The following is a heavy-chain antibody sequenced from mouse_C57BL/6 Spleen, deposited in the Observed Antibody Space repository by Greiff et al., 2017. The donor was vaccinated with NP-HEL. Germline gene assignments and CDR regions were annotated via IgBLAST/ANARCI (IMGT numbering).Heavy chain of an antibody. D-gene: IGHD2-3*01. V-gene: IGHV5-17*01. CDR2: ISSGSSTI. Sequence: EVKLMESGGGLVKPGGSLKLSCAASGFTFSDYGMHWVRQAPEKGLEWVAYISSGSSTIYYADTVKGRFTISRDNAKNTLFLQMTSLRSEDTAMYYCASYDGYSFAYWGQGTLVTVSA. CDR1: GFTFSDYG. CDR3: ASYDGYSFAY. J-gene: IGHJ3*01.